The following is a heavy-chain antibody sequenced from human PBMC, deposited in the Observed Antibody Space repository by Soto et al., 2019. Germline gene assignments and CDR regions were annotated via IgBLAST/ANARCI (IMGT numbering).Heavy chain of an antibody. Sequence: LSLTCSVSCGSISDYFLNWVRQPPGKGLEWIGHTSYGGSTNYNPSLSSRVFISIDMSKNQVSLRLSSLTGADTAVYYCARDTTYLHDDWFDHWGQGTLVTVSS. CDR1: CGSISDYF. J-gene: IGHJ5*02. CDR3: ARDTTYLHDDWFDH. V-gene: IGHV4-59*01. CDR2: TSYGGST. D-gene: IGHD2-2*01.